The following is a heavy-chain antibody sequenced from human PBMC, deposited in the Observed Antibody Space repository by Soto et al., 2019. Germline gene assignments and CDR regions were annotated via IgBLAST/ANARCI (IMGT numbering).Heavy chain of an antibody. CDR2: ISYDGSNK. D-gene: IGHD6-13*01. V-gene: IGHV3-30*18. J-gene: IGHJ6*02. CDR1: GFTFSSYG. Sequence: QVQLVESGGGVVQPGRSLRLSCAASGFTFSSYGMHWVRQAPGKGLEWVAVISYDGSNKYYADSVKGRFTISRDNSKNTLYLQMSSLRAEDTAVYYCAKDVVSSSWYGSGRYYYYGMDVWGQGTTVTVSS. CDR3: AKDVVSSSWYGSGRYYYYGMDV.